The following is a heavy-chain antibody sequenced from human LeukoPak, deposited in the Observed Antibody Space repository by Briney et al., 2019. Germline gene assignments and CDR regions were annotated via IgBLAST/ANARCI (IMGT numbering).Heavy chain of an antibody. Sequence: SETLSLTCTVSGGSISSYYWSWIWKPAGQAMDWIGRIYTSGSTNYNPSLKSRVTMSVDTSKTQVSLKLSSVTAADTAVYYCASSKWELSFDYWGQGTLVTVSS. CDR3: ASSKWELSFDY. CDR1: GGSISSYY. V-gene: IGHV4-4*07. CDR2: IYTSGST. D-gene: IGHD1-26*01. J-gene: IGHJ4*02.